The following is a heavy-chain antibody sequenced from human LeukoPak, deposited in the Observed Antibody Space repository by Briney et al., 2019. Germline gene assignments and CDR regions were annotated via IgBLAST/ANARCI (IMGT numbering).Heavy chain of an antibody. CDR2: VKPDGSKK. Sequence: GGSLRLSCVASGFTFSSYWMSWVRQAPGKGLEWVANVKPDGSKKYYVDSVRGRFSISRDNAKNSLYLQMDSLRAEDTAVYYCVRGVYDLGFGDYWGQGTLVTVSS. J-gene: IGHJ4*02. D-gene: IGHD5/OR15-5a*01. CDR1: GFTFSSYW. V-gene: IGHV3-7*04. CDR3: VRGVYDLGFGDY.